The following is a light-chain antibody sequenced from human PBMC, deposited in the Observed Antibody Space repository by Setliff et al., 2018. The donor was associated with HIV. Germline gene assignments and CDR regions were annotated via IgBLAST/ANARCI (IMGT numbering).Light chain of an antibody. CDR3: CSNTGSNTYV. CDR1: SNDVGRYDL. V-gene: IGLV2-23*01. CDR2: QAT. Sequence: QSALTQPRSVSGSPGQSVTISCIGSSNDVGRYDLVSWYQQHPARAPKLIIYQATRRPSGVSNRFSGSKSGNVASLTISGLQAEDEADYYCCSNTGSNTYVFGSGTKVTVL. J-gene: IGLJ1*01.